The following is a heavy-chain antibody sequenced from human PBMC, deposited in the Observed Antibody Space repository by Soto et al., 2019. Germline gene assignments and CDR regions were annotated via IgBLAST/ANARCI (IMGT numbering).Heavy chain of an antibody. Sequence: SCPTLVNPTQTLTLTCTFSGFSLSTSGMCVSWIRQPPGKALEWLALIDWDDDKYYSTSLKTRLTISKDTSKNQVVLTMTNMDPVDTATYYCARWAVAGTSYYYYGMDVWGQGTTVTVSS. V-gene: IGHV2-70*01. D-gene: IGHD6-19*01. CDR2: IDWDDDK. J-gene: IGHJ6*02. CDR1: GFSLSTSGMC. CDR3: ARWAVAGTSYYYYGMDV.